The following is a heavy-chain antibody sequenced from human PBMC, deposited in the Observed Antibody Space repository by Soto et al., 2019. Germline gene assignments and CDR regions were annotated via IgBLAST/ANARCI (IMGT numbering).Heavy chain of an antibody. V-gene: IGHV3-23*01. CDR2: ISGSGGST. Sequence: GGSLRLSCAASGFTFSSYAMSWVRQAPGKGLEWVSAISGSGGSTYYADSVKGRFTISRDNSKNTLYLQMNSLRAEDTAVYYCAKGVSGYVLRDVAGGMDVWGQGTTVTVSS. D-gene: IGHD5-12*01. J-gene: IGHJ6*02. CDR3: AKGVSGYVLRDVAGGMDV. CDR1: GFTFSSYA.